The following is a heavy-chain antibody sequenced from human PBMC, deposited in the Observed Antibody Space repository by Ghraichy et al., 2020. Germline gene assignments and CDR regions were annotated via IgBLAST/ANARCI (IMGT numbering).Heavy chain of an antibody. D-gene: IGHD3-10*01. CDR3: ARDKGFGEAPYGMDV. CDR2: ISSSSSTI. J-gene: IGHJ6*02. CDR1: GFTFSSYS. Sequence: LSLTCAASGFTFSSYSMNWVRQAPGKGLEWVSYISSSSSTIYYADSVKGRFTISRDNAKNSLYLQMNSLRAEDTAVYYCARDKGFGEAPYGMDVWGQGTTVTVSS. V-gene: IGHV3-48*01.